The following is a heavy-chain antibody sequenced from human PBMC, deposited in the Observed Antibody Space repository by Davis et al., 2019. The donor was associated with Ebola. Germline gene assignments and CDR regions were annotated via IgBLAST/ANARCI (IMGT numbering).Heavy chain of an antibody. D-gene: IGHD2-15*01. CDR3: ARDRYCSGGGCPDYYYGMDV. CDR2: ISYDGSNK. J-gene: IGHJ6*02. Sequence: GESLKISCAASGFTFSKFGIKWVRQAPGKGLEWVAVISYDGSNKNYADSVKGRFTISRDNSRTTLYLQMNSLRAEDTAVYYCARDRYCSGGGCPDYYYGMDVWGQGTTVTVSS. CDR1: GFTFSKFG. V-gene: IGHV3-30*19.